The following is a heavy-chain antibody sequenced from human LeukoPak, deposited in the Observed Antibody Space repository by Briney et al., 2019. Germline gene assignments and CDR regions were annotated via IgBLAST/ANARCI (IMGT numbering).Heavy chain of an antibody. CDR2: IYYSGST. Sequence: SETLSLTCTVSGGSISSSSYYWGWIRQPPGKGLEWIGSIYYSGSTYYNPSLKSRVTISVDTSKNQFSLKLSSVTAADTAVYYCARAIWFGEGHDYWGQGTLVTVSS. CDR1: GGSISSSSYY. J-gene: IGHJ4*02. V-gene: IGHV4-39*01. D-gene: IGHD3-10*01. CDR3: ARAIWFGEGHDY.